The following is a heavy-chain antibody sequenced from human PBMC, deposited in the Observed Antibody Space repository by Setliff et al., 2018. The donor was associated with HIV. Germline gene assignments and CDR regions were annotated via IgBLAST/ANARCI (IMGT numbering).Heavy chain of an antibody. V-gene: IGHV3-11*04. CDR3: AKDIIPAGLFHDL. CDR2: ISSSDNTM. D-gene: IGHD2-2*01. CDR1: GFTFSDFS. J-gene: IGHJ5*02. Sequence: PGGSLRLSCAASGFTFSDFSMSWIRQAPGKGLEWISYISSSDNTMYYADSVKGRFTISRDNAKNSLFLQLNSLRAEDAALYYCAKDIIPAGLFHDLWGQGTLVTVSS.